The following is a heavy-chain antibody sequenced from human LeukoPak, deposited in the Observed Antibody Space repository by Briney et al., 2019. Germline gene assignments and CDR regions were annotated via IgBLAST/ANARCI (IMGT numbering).Heavy chain of an antibody. J-gene: IGHJ2*01. V-gene: IGHV4-34*01. CDR3: ARERPHYYDSTGYYYYWYFDL. CDR1: GGSFSGYY. Sequence: SETLSLTCAVYGGSFSGYYWSWIRQPPGKGLEWIGEINHSGSTNYNPSLKSRVTISVDTSKNQFSLKLSSVTAADTAVYYCARERPHYYDSTGYYYYWYFDLWGRGALVTVSS. D-gene: IGHD3-22*01. CDR2: INHSGST.